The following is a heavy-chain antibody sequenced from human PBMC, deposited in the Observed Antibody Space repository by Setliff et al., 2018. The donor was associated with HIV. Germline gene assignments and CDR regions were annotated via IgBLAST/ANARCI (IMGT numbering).Heavy chain of an antibody. J-gene: IGHJ5*02. D-gene: IGHD1-7*01. CDR1: ELTFSSYA. CDR2: LSGSGGST. Sequence: PGGSLRLSCAASELTFSSYAMTWVRQAPGKGLEWVSSLSGSGGSTCYADSVKGRLTISRDNAKNSLYLQMSSLSADDTALYYCVRGPPRGLELHNWFDPWGQGTLVTVSS. CDR3: VRGPPRGLELHNWFDP. V-gene: IGHV3-23*01.